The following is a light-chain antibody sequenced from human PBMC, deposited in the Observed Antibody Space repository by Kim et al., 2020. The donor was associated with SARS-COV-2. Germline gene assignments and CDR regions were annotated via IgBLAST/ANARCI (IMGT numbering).Light chain of an antibody. Sequence: ASVGDRVTLTCRASQSISSYLNWYQQKPGKAPKLLIYAASSLQSGVPSRFSDSGSGTDFTLTISSLQPEDFATYYCQQSYSTPQTFGQGTKVDIK. J-gene: IGKJ1*01. CDR3: QQSYSTPQT. V-gene: IGKV1-39*01. CDR1: QSISSY. CDR2: AAS.